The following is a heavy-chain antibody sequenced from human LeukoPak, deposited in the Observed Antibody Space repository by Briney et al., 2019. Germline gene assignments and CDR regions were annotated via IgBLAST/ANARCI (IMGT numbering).Heavy chain of an antibody. J-gene: IGHJ4*02. V-gene: IGHV4-38-2*02. Sequence: SETLSLTCTVSGYSIGSGYYWGWIRQPPGKGLEWIGSIYHSGSTYYNPSLKSRVTISVDTSKNQFSLKLSSVTAADTAVYYCARGGIAASNDYWGQGTLVTVSS. CDR3: ARGGIAASNDY. CDR2: IYHSGST. D-gene: IGHD2-15*01. CDR1: GYSIGSGYY.